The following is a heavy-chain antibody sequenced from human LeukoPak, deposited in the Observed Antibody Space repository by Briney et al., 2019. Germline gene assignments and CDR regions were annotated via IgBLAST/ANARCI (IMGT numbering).Heavy chain of an antibody. D-gene: IGHD3-10*01. CDR2: ISGSGGST. V-gene: IGHV3-23*01. Sequence: GGSLRLSCAASGFTFSSYAMSWVRQAPGKGLEWVSAISGSGGSTYYADSVKGRFTISRDNSKNTLYLQMNSLRAEDTAVYYCAKTPMVRGVINRNYFDYWGQGTLVTVSS. CDR1: GFTFSSYA. CDR3: AKTPMVRGVINRNYFDY. J-gene: IGHJ4*02.